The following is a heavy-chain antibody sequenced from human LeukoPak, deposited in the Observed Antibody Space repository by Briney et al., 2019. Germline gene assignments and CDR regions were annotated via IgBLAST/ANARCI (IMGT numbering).Heavy chain of an antibody. CDR3: AKDYGGNSDAFDI. Sequence: GGSLRLSCAASGFTFSSYAMSWVRQAPGKGLEWVSCIRGGGTRTYYADSVKGRFTISRDNSKNTLYLQMNSLRAEDTALYSCAKDYGGNSDAFDIWGQGTVVTVSS. CDR1: GFTFSSYA. CDR2: IRGGGTRT. V-gene: IGHV3-23*01. J-gene: IGHJ3*02. D-gene: IGHD4-23*01.